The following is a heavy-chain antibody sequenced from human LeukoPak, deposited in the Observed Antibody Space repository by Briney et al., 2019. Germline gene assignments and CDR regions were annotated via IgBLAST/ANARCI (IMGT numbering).Heavy chain of an antibody. CDR1: GFTFSNAW. CDR3: TTILPGPAWDTAMAMAY. J-gene: IGHJ4*02. D-gene: IGHD5-18*01. V-gene: IGHV3-15*01. Sequence: PGGSLRLSCAASGFTFSNAWMSWVRQAPGKGLEWVGRIKSKTDGGTTDYAAPVKGRFTISRDDSKNTLYLQMNSLKTEDTAVYYCTTILPGPAWDTAMAMAYWGQGTLVTVSS. CDR2: IKSKTDGGTT.